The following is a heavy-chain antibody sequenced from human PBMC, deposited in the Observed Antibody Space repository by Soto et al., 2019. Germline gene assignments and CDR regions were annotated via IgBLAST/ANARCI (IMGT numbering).Heavy chain of an antibody. CDR1: GDSVSSNSAA. D-gene: IGHD3-10*01. CDR3: ARDSSWSGPREYYFDY. Sequence: PSQTLSLTCAISGDSVSSNSAAWNWIRQSPSRGLEWLGRTYYRSKWYNDYAVSVKSRITINPDTSKNQFSLQLNSVTPEDTAVYYCARDSSWSGPREYYFDYWGQGTLVTVSS. V-gene: IGHV6-1*01. J-gene: IGHJ4*02. CDR2: TYYRSKWYN.